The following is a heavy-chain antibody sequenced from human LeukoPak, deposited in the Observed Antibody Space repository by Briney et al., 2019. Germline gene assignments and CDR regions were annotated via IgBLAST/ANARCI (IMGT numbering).Heavy chain of an antibody. Sequence: SQTLSLTCALSGDSLSSNSAAWNWIRQSPSRGLEFLGRTYYRSKWYNDYALSVKSRVTINPDTSKNQFSLQLNSVTPDDTAVYYCASGWGGHFDYWGQGTLVTVSS. D-gene: IGHD3-16*01. CDR2: TYYRSKWYN. J-gene: IGHJ4*02. CDR1: GDSLSSNSAA. CDR3: ASGWGGHFDY. V-gene: IGHV6-1*01.